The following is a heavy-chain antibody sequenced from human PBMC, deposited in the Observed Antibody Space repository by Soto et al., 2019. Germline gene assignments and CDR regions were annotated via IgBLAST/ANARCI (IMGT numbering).Heavy chain of an antibody. V-gene: IGHV3-33*01. CDR3: ASPKYDSSGSYYYYGMDV. D-gene: IGHD3-22*01. CDR1: GFTFSSYG. Sequence: QVQLVESGGGVVQPGRSLRLSCAASGFTFSSYGMHWVRQAPGKGLEWVAVIWYDGSNKYYADSVKGRFTISRDNSKNTLYLQMNTLRAEDTAVYYCASPKYDSSGSYYYYGMDVWGQGNTVTVSS. CDR2: IWYDGSNK. J-gene: IGHJ6*02.